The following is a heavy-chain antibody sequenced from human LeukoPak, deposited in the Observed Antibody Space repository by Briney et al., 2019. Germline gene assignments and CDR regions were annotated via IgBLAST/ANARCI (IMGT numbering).Heavy chain of an antibody. Sequence: PGGSLRLSCAASGFTFSSYSMNWVRQAPGKGLEWVSYISSSSSTIYYADSVKGRFTISRDNSKNTLYLQMSSLRAEDMAVYYCVRDDAFDIWGQGTMVTVSS. CDR3: VRDDAFDI. J-gene: IGHJ3*02. CDR1: GFTFSSYS. V-gene: IGHV3-48*01. CDR2: ISSSSSTI.